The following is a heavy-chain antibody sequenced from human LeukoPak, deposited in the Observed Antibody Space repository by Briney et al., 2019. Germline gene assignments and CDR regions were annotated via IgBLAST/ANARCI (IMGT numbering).Heavy chain of an antibody. CDR2: INHSGTT. CDR3: ARGLNRGSYAY. D-gene: IGHD1-26*01. Sequence: PSETLSLTCAVYGGSCSGYYWGWIRQPPGKGLEWIGEINHSGTTNYNPSLKSRVTISVDTSKNQFSLKLSSVTAADTAVYYCARGLNRGSYAYWGQGTLVTVSS. CDR1: GGSCSGYY. J-gene: IGHJ4*02. V-gene: IGHV4-34*01.